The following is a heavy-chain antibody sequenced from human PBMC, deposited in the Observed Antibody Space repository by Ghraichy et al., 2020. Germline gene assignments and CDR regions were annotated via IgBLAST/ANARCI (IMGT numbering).Heavy chain of an antibody. J-gene: IGHJ4*02. CDR1: GFTFSTYW. V-gene: IGHV3-7*01. CDR2: IKQDGSLK. CDR3: AGEGGGWNYFDY. Sequence: AGSVRLSCAASGFTFSTYWMDWVRQAPGKGLEWVANIKQDGSLKYYADSVRGRFTISRDNAKNSLYLQMSNLRPEDTAIYSCAGEGGGWNYFDYWGQGTLVTVSS. D-gene: IGHD1-26*01.